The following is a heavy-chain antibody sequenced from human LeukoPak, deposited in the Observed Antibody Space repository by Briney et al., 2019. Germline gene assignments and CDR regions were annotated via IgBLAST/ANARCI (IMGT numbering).Heavy chain of an antibody. J-gene: IGHJ4*02. CDR1: GFTFDDYA. D-gene: IGHD4-17*01. CDR2: ISWNSDSI. V-gene: IGHV3-9*01. CDR3: ARGGRYYGDNVLDY. Sequence: GGSLRLSCAASGFTFDDYAMHWVRQAPGKGLEWVSGISWNSDSIDYADSVKGRFIISRDNAKNSLYLQMNSLRAEDAAFYYCARGGRYYGDNVLDYWGQGTLVTVSS.